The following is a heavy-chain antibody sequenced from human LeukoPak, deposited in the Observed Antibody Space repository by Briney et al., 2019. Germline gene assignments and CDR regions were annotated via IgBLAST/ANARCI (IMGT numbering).Heavy chain of an antibody. Sequence: ASVRVSSTPSEYTFTPYYMHCVRHAPGQGLDWIRPINPNSASTNYTQKIHGRVTMTRATSISTAYMELSRLTTNDTPVYYRTTGGAVAGTIDYWGQGTLVTV. V-gene: IGHV1-2*06. D-gene: IGHD6-19*01. CDR2: INPNSAST. CDR3: TTGGAVAGTIDY. J-gene: IGHJ4*02. CDR1: EYTFTPYY.